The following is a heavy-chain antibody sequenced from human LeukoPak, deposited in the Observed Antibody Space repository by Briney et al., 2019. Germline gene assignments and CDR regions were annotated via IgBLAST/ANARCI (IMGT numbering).Heavy chain of an antibody. Sequence: SETLSLTCAVYGGSFSGYYWSWIRQPPGKGLEWMGEINHSGSTNYNPCLKSRVTISVDTPKPQFSLKLSSVTAADTAVYYCARIVVVPAAPLKYYYYYYYMDVWGKGTTVTISS. V-gene: IGHV4-34*01. J-gene: IGHJ6*03. CDR2: INHSGST. CDR3: ARIVVVPAAPLKYYYYYYYMDV. CDR1: GGSFSGYY. D-gene: IGHD2-2*01.